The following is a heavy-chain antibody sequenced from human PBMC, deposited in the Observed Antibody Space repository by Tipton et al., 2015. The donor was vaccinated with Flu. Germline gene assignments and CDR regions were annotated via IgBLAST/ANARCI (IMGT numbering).Heavy chain of an antibody. D-gene: IGHD6-13*01. Sequence: GLVKPSETLFLTCSVSGAFISGSTYYWGWIRQPPGRGLEWIGSVYHRGSTDSNPSLESRVTISVDTSKNHFSLTLRSVSDADTAVYYCARLPRVAAARSYYYGIDFWGQGTTVVVSS. V-gene: IGHV4-39*01. J-gene: IGHJ6*02. CDR2: VYHRGST. CDR3: ARLPRVAAARSYYYGIDF. CDR1: GAFISGSTYY.